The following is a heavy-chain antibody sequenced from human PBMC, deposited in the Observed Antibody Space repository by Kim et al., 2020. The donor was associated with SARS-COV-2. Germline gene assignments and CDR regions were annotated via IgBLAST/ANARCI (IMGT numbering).Heavy chain of an antibody. D-gene: IGHD3-16*01. V-gene: IGHV3-23*01. Sequence: GGSLRLSCAASGFTFSSYAMSWVRQAPGKGLEWVSAISGSGGSTYYADSVKGRFTISRDNSKNTLYLQMNSLRAEDTAVYYCAAREGAIFGGLGYWGQGTLVTVSS. J-gene: IGHJ4*02. CDR1: GFTFSSYA. CDR2: ISGSGGST. CDR3: AAREGAIFGGLGY.